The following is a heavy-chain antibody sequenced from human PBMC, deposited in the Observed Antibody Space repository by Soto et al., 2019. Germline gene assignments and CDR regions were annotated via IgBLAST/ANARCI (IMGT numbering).Heavy chain of an antibody. CDR2: IIPLLGIA. CDR1: GGTFSSYT. CDR3: ARARYCTNGVCYTLGTGLLDY. V-gene: IGHV1-69*02. J-gene: IGHJ4*02. Sequence: QVQLVQSGAEVKKPGYSVKVSCKASGGTFSSYTISWVRQAPGQGLEWMGRIIPLLGIANYAQKVQGRVTITSDKSTSTAYMELSSLRSEDTAVYYCARARYCTNGVCYTLGTGLLDYWVQGTLVTVSS. D-gene: IGHD2-8*01.